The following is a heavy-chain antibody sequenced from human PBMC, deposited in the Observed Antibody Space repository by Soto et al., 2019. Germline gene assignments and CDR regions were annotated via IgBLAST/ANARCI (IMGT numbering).Heavy chain of an antibody. D-gene: IGHD6-19*01. J-gene: IGHJ4*02. Sequence: SETLSLTCTFSGGSISSSTYYWGWIRQPPGKGLEWIGSIYYSGSTYYNPSLKSRVTISVDTSKNQFSLKLSSVTAADTAVYYCAGIAVTDSSLDYWGQGTLVTVSS. CDR2: IYYSGST. V-gene: IGHV4-39*01. CDR3: AGIAVTDSSLDY. CDR1: GGSISSSTYY.